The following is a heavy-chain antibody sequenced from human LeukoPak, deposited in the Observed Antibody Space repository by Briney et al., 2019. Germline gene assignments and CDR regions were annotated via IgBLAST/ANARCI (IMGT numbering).Heavy chain of an antibody. CDR3: AKDRRRYCSSTSCPMDV. CDR1: GFTFSIYA. CDR2: VSESGSTT. V-gene: IGHV3-23*01. Sequence: GGSLRLSCAASGFTFSIYAMSWVRQAPGKGLEWVSVVSESGSTTYDTDSVKGRFTISRDNSKNTLYLQMNSLRAEDTAVYYCAKDRRRYCSSTSCPMDVWGQGTTVTVSS. J-gene: IGHJ6*02. D-gene: IGHD2-2*01.